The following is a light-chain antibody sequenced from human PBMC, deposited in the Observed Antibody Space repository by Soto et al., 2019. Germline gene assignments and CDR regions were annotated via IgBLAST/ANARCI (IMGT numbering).Light chain of an antibody. Sequence: DIQVTQSPSTLSASVGDRVTITCGASQSIGTWLAWYQQKPGKAPKLLIYAASSLQSGVPSRFSGSGSGTNFTLTISSLQPDDFATYYCQQYNSYSFGGGTKVDNK. V-gene: IGKV1-5*01. CDR2: AAS. CDR3: QQYNSYS. CDR1: QSIGTW. J-gene: IGKJ4*01.